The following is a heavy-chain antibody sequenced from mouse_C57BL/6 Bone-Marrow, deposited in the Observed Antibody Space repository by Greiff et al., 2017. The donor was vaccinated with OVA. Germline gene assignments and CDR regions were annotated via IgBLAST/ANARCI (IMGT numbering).Heavy chain of an antibody. D-gene: IGHD2-1*01. V-gene: IGHV5-6*01. Sequence: EVQLVESGGDLVKPGGSLKLSCAASGFTFSSYGMSWVRQTPDKRLEWVATISSGGSYTYYPDSVKGRFTISRDNAKNTLYLQMSSLKSEDTAMYYCARIPYGNHGGYWGQGTTLTVSS. CDR2: ISSGGSYT. CDR3: ARIPYGNHGGY. CDR1: GFTFSSYG. J-gene: IGHJ2*01.